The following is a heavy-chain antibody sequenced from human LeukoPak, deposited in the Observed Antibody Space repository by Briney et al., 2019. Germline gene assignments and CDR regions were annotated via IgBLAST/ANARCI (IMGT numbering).Heavy chain of an antibody. Sequence: GGSPRLSCAPSGFNSTHYAMHWVPQAPRKGLERGAVVSFDGSVPYSEDSVKGRFTISRDNYKSTLYLQVNSLRPEDTAVYYCARQGPEWQLLFGYFDLWGRGTLVTASS. CDR1: GFNSTHYA. CDR3: ARQGPEWQLLFGYFDL. D-gene: IGHD2-15*01. CDR2: VSFDGSVP. J-gene: IGHJ2*01. V-gene: IGHV3-30*17.